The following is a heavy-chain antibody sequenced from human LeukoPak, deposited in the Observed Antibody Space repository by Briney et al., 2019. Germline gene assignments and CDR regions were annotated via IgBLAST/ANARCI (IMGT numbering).Heavy chain of an antibody. CDR3: ASWADYGSGSFDY. CDR2: IYPGDSDT. Sequence: GESLKISCKGSGYSFTSYWIGWVRQMPGKGLEWMGIIYPGDSDTRYSPPFQGQVTISADKSISTAYLQGSSLKASDTAMYYCASWADYGSGSFDYRVQGTLVTVSS. J-gene: IGHJ4*02. V-gene: IGHV5-51*01. D-gene: IGHD3-10*01. CDR1: GYSFTSYW.